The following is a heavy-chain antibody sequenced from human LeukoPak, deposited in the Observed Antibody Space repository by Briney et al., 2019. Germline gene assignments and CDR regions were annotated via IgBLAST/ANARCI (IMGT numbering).Heavy chain of an antibody. V-gene: IGHV3-7*01. J-gene: IGHJ4*02. D-gene: IGHD3-10*01. CDR1: GFTFDDYW. Sequence: GGSLRLSCGASGFTFDDYWMSWVRQAPGQGLEWVANIKQDGSEKYYGDSVKGRFTISRDNGKNSLYLQMNSLRAEDTAVYYCAKDRGSAFDYWGQGTLVTVSS. CDR2: IKQDGSEK. CDR3: AKDRGSAFDY.